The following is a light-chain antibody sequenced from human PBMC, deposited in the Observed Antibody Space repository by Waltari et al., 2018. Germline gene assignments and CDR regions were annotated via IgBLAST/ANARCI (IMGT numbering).Light chain of an antibody. Sequence: QSALTQPASVSGSTGQSITISCTGTSSDIGVYNHVSWYQQHPGKAPKLMIYDVTNRPSGVSDRFSGSKSDYTASLTISGLQAEDEADYYCSSYTTSISYVFGTGTRVTVL. J-gene: IGLJ1*01. CDR1: SSDIGVYNH. CDR3: SSYTTSISYV. V-gene: IGLV2-14*03. CDR2: DVT.